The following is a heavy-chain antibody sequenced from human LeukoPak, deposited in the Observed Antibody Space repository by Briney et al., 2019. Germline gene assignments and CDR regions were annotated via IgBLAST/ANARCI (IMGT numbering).Heavy chain of an antibody. CDR3: ARNLGPGLQYYDFDY. CDR1: GYTFTSYD. V-gene: IGHV1-8*03. J-gene: IGHJ4*02. D-gene: IGHD3-3*01. CDR2: MNPNSGNT. Sequence: ASVKVSCKASGYTFTSYDINWVRQATGQGLEWMGWMNPNSGNTGYAQKFQGRVTITRNTSISTAYMEPSSLRSEDTAVYYCARNLGPGLQYYDFDYWGQGTLVTVSS.